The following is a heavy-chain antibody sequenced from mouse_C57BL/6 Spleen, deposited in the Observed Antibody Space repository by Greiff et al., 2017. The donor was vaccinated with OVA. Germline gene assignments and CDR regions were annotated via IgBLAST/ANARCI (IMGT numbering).Heavy chain of an antibody. CDR3: TSLLPYYAMDY. D-gene: IGHD2-10*01. V-gene: IGHV5-9-1*02. CDR1: GFTFSRYA. Sequence: DVQLVESGEGLVKPGGSLKLSCAASGFTFSRYAMSWVRQTPEKRLEWVAYISSGGDYTYYAETVKGLFTIARDNASNTLYLQMSSLKSEDTAMYYCTSLLPYYAMDYWGQGTSVTVSS. J-gene: IGHJ4*01. CDR2: ISSGGDYT.